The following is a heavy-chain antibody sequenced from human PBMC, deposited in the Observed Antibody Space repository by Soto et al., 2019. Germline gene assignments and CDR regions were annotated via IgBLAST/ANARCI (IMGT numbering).Heavy chain of an antibody. V-gene: IGHV3-23*01. CDR1: GFTFSSYA. CDR3: AKDGTIFGVVIDFDY. CDR2: ISGSGGST. D-gene: IGHD3-3*01. Sequence: GGSLRLSCAASGFTFSSYAMSWVRQAPGKGLEWVSAISGSGGSTYYADSVKGRFTISRDNSKNTLYLQMNSLRAEDTAVYYCAKDGTIFGVVIDFDYWGQGTLVTVSS. J-gene: IGHJ4*02.